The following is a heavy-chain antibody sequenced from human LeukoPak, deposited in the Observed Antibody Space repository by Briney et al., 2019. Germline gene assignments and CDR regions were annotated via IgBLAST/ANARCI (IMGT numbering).Heavy chain of an antibody. CDR2: IIPILGIA. CDR1: GGTFSSYA. Sequence: ASVKVSCKASGGTFSSYAISWVRQAPGQGLEWMGRIIPILGIANYAQKFQGRVTITADKSTSTAYMELRSLRSDDTAVYYCARDSLYFDYWGQGTLVTVSS. CDR3: ARDSLYFDY. J-gene: IGHJ4*02. V-gene: IGHV1-69*04.